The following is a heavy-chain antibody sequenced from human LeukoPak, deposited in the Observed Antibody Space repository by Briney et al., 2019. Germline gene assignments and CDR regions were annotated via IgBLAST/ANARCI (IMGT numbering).Heavy chain of an antibody. CDR3: TKDPPLTGGVYSAH. CDR2: IKSKVDGGTT. CDR1: GIIFRNPW. V-gene: IGHV3-15*07. J-gene: IGHJ4*02. Sequence: GGSLRLSCVVSGIIFRNPWMNWVRQTPGKGLEWVGLIKSKVDGGTTDYAAPVKGRFTISRDDSKNTLYLQMSSLKIEDTAIYYCTKDPPLTGGVYSAHWGPGTLVTVSS. D-gene: IGHD7-27*01.